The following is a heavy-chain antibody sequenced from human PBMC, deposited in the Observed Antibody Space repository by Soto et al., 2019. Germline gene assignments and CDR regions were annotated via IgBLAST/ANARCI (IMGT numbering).Heavy chain of an antibody. CDR2: IWYDGSNK. D-gene: IGHD6-13*01. Sequence: QVQLVESGGGVVQPGRSLRLSCAASGFTFSSYGMHWVRQAPGKGLEWVAVIWYDGSNKNYADSVKGRFTISRDNSKNTLYLQMNSLRAEDTAVYFCVREEQQLEQRMDYWGHGTLVTVSS. CDR3: VREEQQLEQRMDY. J-gene: IGHJ4*01. V-gene: IGHV3-33*01. CDR1: GFTFSSYG.